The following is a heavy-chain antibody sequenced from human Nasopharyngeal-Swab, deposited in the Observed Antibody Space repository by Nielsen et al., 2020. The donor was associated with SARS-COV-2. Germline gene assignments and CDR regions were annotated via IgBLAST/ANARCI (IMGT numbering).Heavy chain of an antibody. D-gene: IGHD3-10*01. CDR3: ARFGVTMVRGVNWFDP. CDR1: GFTFSSYS. J-gene: IGHJ5*02. V-gene: IGHV3-21*04. Sequence: GESLKISCAASGFTFSSYSMNWVRQAPGKGLEWVSSISSSSSYIYYADSVKGRFTISRDNAKNSLYLQMNSLRSEDTAVYYCARFGVTMVRGVNWFDPWGQGTLVTVSS. CDR2: ISSSSSYI.